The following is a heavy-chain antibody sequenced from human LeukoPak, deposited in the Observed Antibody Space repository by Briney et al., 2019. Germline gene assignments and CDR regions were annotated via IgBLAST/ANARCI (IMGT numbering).Heavy chain of an antibody. CDR3: VRRYYEYNVYDRHFDF. CDR2: ISEQGRIT. J-gene: IGHJ4*02. Sequence: PGGCLRLSCGSSGLTLRREWKQCVTHASAKGWVYVLHISEQGRITTYADSVQGRFLISKDNVKSTVFLQMNSLRVEDTAVYFCVRRYYEYNVYDRHFDFWGQGILVTVSS. D-gene: IGHD5/OR15-5a*01. V-gene: IGHV3-74*03. CDR1: GLTLRREW.